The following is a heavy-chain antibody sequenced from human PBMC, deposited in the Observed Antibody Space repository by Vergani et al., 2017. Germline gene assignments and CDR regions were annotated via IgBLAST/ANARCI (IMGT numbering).Heavy chain of an antibody. V-gene: IGHV3-43*02. CDR1: GFTFDDYA. D-gene: IGHD2-15*01. CDR3: AKSSPITTTYCRGGGGYSQSGYYYGMDV. J-gene: IGHJ6*02. CDR2: ISGDGGST. Sequence: EVQLVESGGGVVQPGGSLRLSCAASGFTFDDYAMHWVRQAPGKGLEWVSLISGDGGSTYYADSVKGRFTISRDNSKNTLYLQMNSLGAEDTAVYYCAKSSPITTTYCRGGGGYSQSGYYYGMDVWGQGTTVTVSS.